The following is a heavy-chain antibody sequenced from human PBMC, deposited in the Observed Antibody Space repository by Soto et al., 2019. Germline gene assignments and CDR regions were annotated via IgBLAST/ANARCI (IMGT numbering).Heavy chain of an antibody. CDR2: INSDGSST. CDR1: GFTFSSYW. V-gene: IGHV3-74*01. Sequence: GGSLRLSCAASGFTFSSYWMHWVRQAPGKGLGWVSRINSDGSSTSYADSVKGRFTISRDNAKNTLYLQMNSLRAEDTAVYYCARDPRTYCSSTSCSLDYWGQGTLVTVSS. D-gene: IGHD2-2*01. J-gene: IGHJ4*02. CDR3: ARDPRTYCSSTSCSLDY.